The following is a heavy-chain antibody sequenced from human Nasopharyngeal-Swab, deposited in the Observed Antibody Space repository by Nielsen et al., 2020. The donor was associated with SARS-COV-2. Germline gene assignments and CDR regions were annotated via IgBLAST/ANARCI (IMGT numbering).Heavy chain of an antibody. CDR3: ARHRHRSNGNPHYFDY. CDR1: GGSISSSSYY. D-gene: IGHD3-16*01. J-gene: IGHJ4*02. V-gene: IGHV4-39*01. Sequence: SETLSLTCTVSGGSISSSSYYWGWIRQPPGKGLEWIGSIYYSGSTYYNPSLKSRVTISVDTSKNQFSLKLSSVTAADTAVYYCARHRHRSNGNPHYFDYWGQGTLVTVSS. CDR2: IYYSGST.